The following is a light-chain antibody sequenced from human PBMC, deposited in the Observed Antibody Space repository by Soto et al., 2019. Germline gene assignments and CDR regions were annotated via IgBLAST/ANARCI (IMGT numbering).Light chain of an antibody. J-gene: IGLJ1*01. CDR2: DVT. CDR1: SSDVGGYNY. CDR3: VSYATSTTLYV. V-gene: IGLV2-11*01. Sequence: QSALTQPRSVSGSPGQSVTISCTGTSSDVGGYNYVSWYQQHPGRAPKFMIYDVTKRPSGVPDRFSGSKSGNTASLTISGLQVEDEADYYCVSYATSTTLYVFGSGTKLTVL.